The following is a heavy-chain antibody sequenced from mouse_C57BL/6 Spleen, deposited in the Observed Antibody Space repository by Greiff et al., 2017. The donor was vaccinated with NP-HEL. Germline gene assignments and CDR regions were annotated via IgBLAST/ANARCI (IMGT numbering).Heavy chain of an antibody. Sequence: EVQLQESGGGLVQPGGSLSLSCAASGFTFTDYYMSWVRQPPGKALEWLGFIRNKANGYTTEYSASVKGRFTISRDNSQSILYLQMNALRAEDSATYYCARYNVGGYFDYWGQGTTLTVSS. CDR3: ARYNVGGYFDY. CDR2: IRNKANGYTT. V-gene: IGHV7-3*01. J-gene: IGHJ2*01. D-gene: IGHD1-1*02. CDR1: GFTFTDYY.